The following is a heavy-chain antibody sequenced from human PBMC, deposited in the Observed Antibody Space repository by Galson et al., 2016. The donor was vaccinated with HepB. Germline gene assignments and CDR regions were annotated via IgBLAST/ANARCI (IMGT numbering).Heavy chain of an antibody. J-gene: IGHJ4*02. CDR3: ARVGHLDFWSGYYVPPFDY. Sequence: TLSLTCIVSGDSISSGGSHWIWIRQHPGKGLEWIGFIYYSGRTYYNLSLKSRVTISVDTSKNQFYLKLSSVTVEYTAVYYCARVGHLDFWSGYYVPPFDYWGQGTLVTVYS. D-gene: IGHD3-3*01. V-gene: IGHV4-31*03. CDR1: GDSISSGGSH. CDR2: IYYSGRT.